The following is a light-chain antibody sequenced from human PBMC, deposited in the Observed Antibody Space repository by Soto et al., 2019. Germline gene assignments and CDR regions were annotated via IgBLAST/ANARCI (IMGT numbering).Light chain of an antibody. V-gene: IGKV1-5*01. CDR3: QQYSTYWT. CDR1: QSISTW. Sequence: DIQMTQSPSTLSASVGDRVTITCRASQSISTWVAWYQQKPGKAPKLLIYDASSLESGVPSRFSGSGSGTEFTLTIISLQPDDLATYSCQQYSTYWTFGQGTKVEIK. CDR2: DAS. J-gene: IGKJ1*01.